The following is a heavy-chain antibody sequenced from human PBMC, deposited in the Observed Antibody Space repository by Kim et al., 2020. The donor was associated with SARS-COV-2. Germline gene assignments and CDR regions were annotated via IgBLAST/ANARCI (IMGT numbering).Heavy chain of an antibody. CDR3: ARGDYYGSGSYPYYGMDV. Sequence: GGSLRLSCAASGFTFSDYYMSWIRQAPGKGLEWVSYISSSSSYTNYADSVKGRFTISRDNAKNSLYLQMNSLRAEDTAVYYCARGDYYGSGSYPYYGMDVWGQGTTVTVSS. CDR2: ISSSSSYT. V-gene: IGHV3-11*05. D-gene: IGHD3-10*01. J-gene: IGHJ6*02. CDR1: GFTFSDYY.